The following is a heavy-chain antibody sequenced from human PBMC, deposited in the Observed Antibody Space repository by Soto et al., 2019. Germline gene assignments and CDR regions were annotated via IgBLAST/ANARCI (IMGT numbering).Heavy chain of an antibody. CDR2: IYPGDSDS. J-gene: IGHJ6*02. CDR3: ARVELGRRWEYYYGMDV. Sequence: GESLKISCKGSGYSFPSYWIAWVRQMPGKGLEWMGIIYPGDSDSKYSPSFRGQVTISADKSISTAYLQWSSLKASDTAIYYCARVELGRRWEYYYGMDVWGQGTTVTVSS. CDR1: GYSFPSYW. D-gene: IGHD3-16*01. V-gene: IGHV5-51*01.